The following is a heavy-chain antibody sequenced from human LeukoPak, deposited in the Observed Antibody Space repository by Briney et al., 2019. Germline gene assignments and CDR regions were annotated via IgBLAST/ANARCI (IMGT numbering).Heavy chain of an antibody. CDR2: ISYDGSNK. D-gene: IGHD3-16*01. Sequence: GGSLRLSCAASGFTFSSYGMHWVRQAPGKGLEWVAVISYDGSNKYYADSVKGRFTISRDNSKNTLYLQMNSLRAEDRAVYYCAKGQGIRWGAFDIWGQGTMVTVSS. CDR1: GFTFSSYG. CDR3: AKGQGIRWGAFDI. J-gene: IGHJ3*02. V-gene: IGHV3-30*18.